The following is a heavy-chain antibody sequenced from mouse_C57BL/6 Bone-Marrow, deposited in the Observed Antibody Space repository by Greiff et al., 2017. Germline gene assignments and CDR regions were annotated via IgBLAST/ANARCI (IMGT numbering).Heavy chain of an antibody. CDR1: GFSFNTYA. V-gene: IGHV10-1*01. D-gene: IGHD1-1*01. CDR3: VRLAYGGAMDY. CDR2: IRSKSNNYAT. J-gene: IGHJ4*01. Sequence: EVNVVESGGGLVQPKGSLKLSCAASGFSFNTYAMNWVRQAPGKGLEWVARIRSKSNNYATYYADSVKDRFTISRDNSESMLYLQMNNLKTEDTAMYYCVRLAYGGAMDYWGQGTSVTVSS.